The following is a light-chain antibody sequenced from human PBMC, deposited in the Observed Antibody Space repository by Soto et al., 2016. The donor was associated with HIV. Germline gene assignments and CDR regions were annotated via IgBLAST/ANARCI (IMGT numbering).Light chain of an antibody. CDR2: KAS. J-gene: IGKJ1*01. CDR3: QEYESYSWA. V-gene: IGKV1-5*03. CDR1: QSINSW. Sequence: DIQMTQSPSTLSASVGDRVTITCRASQSINSWLAWYQQKAGRAPKLLIYKASSLESGVPSRFSGSGSGTEFTLTISSLQPDDFATYYCQEYESYSWAFGQGTKLEIK.